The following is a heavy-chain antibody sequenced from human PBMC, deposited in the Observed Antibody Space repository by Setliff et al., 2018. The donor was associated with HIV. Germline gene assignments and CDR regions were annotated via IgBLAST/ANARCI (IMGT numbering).Heavy chain of an antibody. J-gene: IGHJ6*03. Sequence: PSETLSLTCTVSGGSISSGSYYWSWIRQPAGKGLEWIGHIYTSGNTNYNPSLKSRVTISADTSKKQFSLKLNSVTAADTAVYYCARGSSSGLYYYYYYMDVWGKGTTVTVSS. CDR2: IYTSGNT. CDR1: GGSISSGSYY. V-gene: IGHV4-61*09. D-gene: IGHD6-6*01. CDR3: ARGSSSGLYYYYYYMDV.